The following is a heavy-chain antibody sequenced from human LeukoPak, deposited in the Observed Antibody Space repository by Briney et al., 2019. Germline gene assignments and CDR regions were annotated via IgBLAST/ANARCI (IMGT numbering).Heavy chain of an antibody. CDR1: GFTFSNYA. Sequence: GGSLRLSCAASGFTFSNYAMSWVRQAPGKGLEWVSAIRGSGTSTYSADSVKGRFTISRDNSKNTLYLQMNSLGAEDTAVYYCAKDDRAGFTTGYFDYWGQGTLVTVSS. D-gene: IGHD3-22*01. CDR2: IRGSGTST. V-gene: IGHV3-23*01. CDR3: AKDDRAGFTTGYFDY. J-gene: IGHJ4*02.